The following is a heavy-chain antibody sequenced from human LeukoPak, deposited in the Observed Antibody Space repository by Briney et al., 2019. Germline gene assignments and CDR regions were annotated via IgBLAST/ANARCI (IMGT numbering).Heavy chain of an antibody. CDR2: ISSSSSYI. CDR3: ARESWWAERAFDI. CDR1: GFTFSSYS. D-gene: IGHD2-15*01. V-gene: IGHV3-21*01. Sequence: PGGSLRLSCAASGFTFSSYSMNWVRQAPGKGLEWVSTISSSSSYIYYADSVKGRFTISRDNAKNSLYLQMNSLRAEDTAVYYCARESWWAERAFDIWGQGTMVTVSS. J-gene: IGHJ3*02.